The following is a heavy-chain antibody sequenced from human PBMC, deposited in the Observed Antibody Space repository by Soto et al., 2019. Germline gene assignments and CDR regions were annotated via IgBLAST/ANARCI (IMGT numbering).Heavy chain of an antibody. V-gene: IGHV4-34*01. CDR2: INHSGST. Sequence: QVQLQQWGAGLLKPSETLSLTCAVYGGSFSGYYWSWIRQPPGKGLEWIGEINHSGSTNYNPSLTSRVTISVDTPKNQFSLKLSSVTAADTAVYYCGTRVVKGYYYYYGMDVWGQGTTVTVSS. J-gene: IGHJ6*02. CDR3: GTRVVKGYYYYYGMDV. CDR1: GGSFSGYY. D-gene: IGHD3-22*01.